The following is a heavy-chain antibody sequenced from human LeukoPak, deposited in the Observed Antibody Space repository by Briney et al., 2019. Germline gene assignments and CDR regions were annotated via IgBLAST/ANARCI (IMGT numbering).Heavy chain of an antibody. D-gene: IGHD3-22*01. V-gene: IGHV4-59*12. CDR1: GGSISSYY. Sequence: MTSETLSLTCTVSGGSISSYYWSWIRQPPGKGLEWIGNIYYSGSTNYNPSLKSRVTISVDTSKNQFSLKLGSVTAADTAVYYCARGRTEYYYDSSGYYSYWGQGTLVTVSS. CDR3: ARGRTEYYYDSSGYYSY. CDR2: IYYSGST. J-gene: IGHJ4*02.